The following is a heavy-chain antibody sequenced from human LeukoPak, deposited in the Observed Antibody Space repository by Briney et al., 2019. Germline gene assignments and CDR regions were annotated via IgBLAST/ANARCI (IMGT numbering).Heavy chain of an antibody. D-gene: IGHD4-11*01. CDR3: ARERVLTTTVNPLYYGMDV. J-gene: IGHJ6*02. Sequence: ASVKVSCKASGYSFIGYYMHWVRQAPGQGLEWMGRIDPNSGGTNYAQNFRGRVTVTRDTSITTAYMELSGLRSDDTAVYYCARERVLTTTVNPLYYGMDVWGQGTTVTVSS. CDR1: GYSFIGYY. CDR2: IDPNSGGT. V-gene: IGHV1-2*06.